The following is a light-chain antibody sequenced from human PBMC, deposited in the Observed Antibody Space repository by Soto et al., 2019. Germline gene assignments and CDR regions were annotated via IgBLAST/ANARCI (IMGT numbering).Light chain of an antibody. CDR2: GVS. Sequence: IVLTQSPGTLSLSPGERATLSCRASQAVTNGYFAWYQQKSGQAPRLLIYGVSNRAIGIPDRFSGSGSGTDFTLTITRLEPEDFAVYYCQRYGNSPAFGQGTKVEVK. J-gene: IGKJ1*01. V-gene: IGKV3-20*01. CDR1: QAVTNGY. CDR3: QRYGNSPA.